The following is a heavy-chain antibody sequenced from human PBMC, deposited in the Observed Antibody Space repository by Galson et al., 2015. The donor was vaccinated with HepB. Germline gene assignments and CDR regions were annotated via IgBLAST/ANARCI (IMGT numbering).Heavy chain of an antibody. CDR2: ISGGGGST. V-gene: IGHV3-23*01. CDR3: AKANYYDNNGYGFDY. J-gene: IGHJ4*02. D-gene: IGHD3-22*01. Sequence: SLRLSCAASGFTFTSYAMSWVRQAPGKGLEWVSSISGGGGSTYYADSVKGRFTISRDNSKNTVYLHMNSLRAEDTAVYYCAKANYYDNNGYGFDYWGQGTLVTVSS. CDR1: GFTFTSYA.